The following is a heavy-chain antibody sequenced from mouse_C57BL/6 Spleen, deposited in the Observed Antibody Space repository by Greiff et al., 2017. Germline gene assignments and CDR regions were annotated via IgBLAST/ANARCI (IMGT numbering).Heavy chain of an antibody. J-gene: IGHJ3*02. D-gene: IGHD2-4*01. CDR3: AIADYYER. V-gene: IGHV1-7*01. CDR1: GYTFTSYW. Sequence: QVQLQQSGAELAKPGASVKLSCKASGYTFTSYWMHWVKQRPGQGLEWIGYINPCNGYTMYNQTFKDKATLTADKSSSNAYMQLSSLTYEDTAVCYCAIADYYERWGQGTLVTVSA. CDR2: INPCNGYT.